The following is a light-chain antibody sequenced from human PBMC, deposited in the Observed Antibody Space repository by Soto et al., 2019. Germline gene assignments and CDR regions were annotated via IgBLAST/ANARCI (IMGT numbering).Light chain of an antibody. V-gene: IGKV3-20*01. J-gene: IGKJ5*01. CDR1: QGFSSTY. Sequence: EIVLTQSPGTLSLSPGERATLSCRASQGFSSTYLAWYQQRLGQAPRLLIYGASSRATGIPDRFSGSGSGTDFTLTISRLEPEDFAVYYCQQYNKWPLITFGQGTRLEIK. CDR2: GAS. CDR3: QQYNKWPLIT.